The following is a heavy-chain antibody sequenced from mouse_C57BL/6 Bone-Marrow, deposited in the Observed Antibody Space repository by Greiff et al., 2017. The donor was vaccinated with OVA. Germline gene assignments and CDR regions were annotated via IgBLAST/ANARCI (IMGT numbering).Heavy chain of an antibody. CDR3: ARGGYYDAMDY. V-gene: IGHV1-26*01. CDR1: GYTFTDYY. D-gene: IGHD2-2*01. CDR2: INPNNGGT. J-gene: IGHJ4*01. Sequence: EVQLQQSGPELVKPGASVKISCKASGYTFTDYYMNWVKQSHGKSLEWIGDINPNNGGTSYNQKFKGKATLTVDKSSSTAYMELRSLTSEDSAVYYCARGGYYDAMDYWGQGTSGTVSS.